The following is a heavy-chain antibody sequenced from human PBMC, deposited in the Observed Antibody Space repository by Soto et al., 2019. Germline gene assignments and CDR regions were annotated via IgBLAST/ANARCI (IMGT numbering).Heavy chain of an antibody. CDR1: GFRFNEYE. Sequence: GESLKISCVGSGFRFNEYEINWVRQAPGKGLEWISYINSGGSLIYYADSVKGRFTISRDNYKDSVYLQMNSLRADDTALYYCARETSYGQSATIVEEFWGKGPRVTVSS. CDR2: INSGGSLI. CDR3: ARETSYGQSATIVEEF. V-gene: IGHV3-48*03. D-gene: IGHD3-10*01. J-gene: IGHJ4*02.